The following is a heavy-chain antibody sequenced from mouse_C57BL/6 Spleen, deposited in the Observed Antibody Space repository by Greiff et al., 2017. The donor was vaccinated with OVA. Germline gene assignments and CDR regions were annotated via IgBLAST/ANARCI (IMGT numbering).Heavy chain of an antibody. V-gene: IGHV1-82*01. CDR1: GYAFSSSW. J-gene: IGHJ2*01. D-gene: IGHD2-4*01. CDR3: ARRGAYDYDFDD. Sequence: VQLQQSGPELVKPGASVKISCKASGYAFSSSWMNWVKQRPGKGLEWIGRIYPGDGDTNYNGKFKGKATLTADKSSSTAYMQLSSLTSEDSAVYFCARRGAYDYDFDDWGQGTTLTVSS. CDR2: IYPGDGDT.